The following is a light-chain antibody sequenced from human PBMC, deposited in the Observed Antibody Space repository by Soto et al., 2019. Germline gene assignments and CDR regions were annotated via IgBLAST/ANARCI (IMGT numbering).Light chain of an antibody. Sequence: QSVLTQPPSVSGAPGQRVTISCTGSSSNIGAGYGVHWYQHQPGTAPKLLIYGGSSRPSGVPDRFSGSKSGTSASLAITGLQAEDVADYYCQSYDRSLSGTVFGTGTKVTVL. CDR3: QSYDRSLSGTV. J-gene: IGLJ1*01. CDR1: SSNIGAGYG. CDR2: GGS. V-gene: IGLV1-40*01.